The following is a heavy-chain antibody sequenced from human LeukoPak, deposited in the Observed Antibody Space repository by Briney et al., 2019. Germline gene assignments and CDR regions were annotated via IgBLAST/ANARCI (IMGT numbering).Heavy chain of an antibody. CDR3: ARESSSWYYYYGMDV. V-gene: IGHV1-18*04. CDR2: ISAYNGNT. D-gene: IGHD6-13*01. Sequence: GGSVKVSCKASGYTFTSYGISWVRQAPGQGLEWMGWISAYNGNTNYAQKLQGRVTMTTDTSTSTAYMELRSLRSDDTAVYYCARESSSWYYYYGMDVWGKGTTVTVSS. CDR1: GYTFTSYG. J-gene: IGHJ6*04.